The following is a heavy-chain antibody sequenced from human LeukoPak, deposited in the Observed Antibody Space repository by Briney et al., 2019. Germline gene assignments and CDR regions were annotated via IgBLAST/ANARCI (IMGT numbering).Heavy chain of an antibody. J-gene: IGHJ4*02. CDR3: ARHYYDSGGYNSAFDY. D-gene: IGHD3-22*01. Sequence: ASVKVSCKASGYTFSNYDITWVRQAPGQGLERLGWISAYNGDTNYAQKLQGRVTMATDTSTGTAYMELRSLRSDDTAVYYCARHYYDSGGYNSAFDYWGQGTLVTVSS. V-gene: IGHV1-18*01. CDR2: ISAYNGDT. CDR1: GYTFSNYD.